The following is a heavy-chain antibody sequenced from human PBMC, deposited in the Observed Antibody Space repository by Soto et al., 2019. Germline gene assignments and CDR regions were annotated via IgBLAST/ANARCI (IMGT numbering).Heavy chain of an antibody. V-gene: IGHV3-30*18. Sequence: GGSLRLSCAASGFTFSSYGMHWVRQAPGKGLEWVSVISYDGSNKYYADSVKGRFTISRDNSKNTLYLQMNSLRAEDTAVYYCANAPRGGVLRFLEWAHYYGMDVWGQGNTVTVS. D-gene: IGHD3-3*01. J-gene: IGHJ6*02. CDR2: ISYDGSNK. CDR1: GFTFSSYG. CDR3: ANAPRGGVLRFLEWAHYYGMDV.